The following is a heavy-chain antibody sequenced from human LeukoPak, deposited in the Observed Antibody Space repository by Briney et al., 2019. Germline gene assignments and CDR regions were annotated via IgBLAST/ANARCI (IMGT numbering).Heavy chain of an antibody. J-gene: IGHJ5*02. V-gene: IGHV3-74*01. Sequence: GGSLRLSCVASGFSLSGYWMYWVRHAPGKGLMYISRNNGDGSTTNYADVVKGRFTMSRDNVKNTLYLQMNSLRVEDTAVYYCARDPRNIGLAPWGQGTLVTVSS. D-gene: IGHD5-12*01. CDR3: ARDPRNIGLAP. CDR1: GFSLSGYW. CDR2: NNGDGSTT.